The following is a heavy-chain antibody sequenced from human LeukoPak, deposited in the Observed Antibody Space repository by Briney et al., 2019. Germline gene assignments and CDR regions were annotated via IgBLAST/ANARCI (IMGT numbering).Heavy chain of an antibody. CDR2: INHSGST. D-gene: IGHD5-18*01. CDR3: ARGEPLDTAMGGWFDP. Sequence: PSETLSLTCAVYGGSFSGYYWSWIRQPPGKGLEWIGEINHSGSTNYNPSLKSRVTISVDTSKNQFSLKLSSVTAADTAVYYCARGEPLDTAMGGWFDPWGQGTLVTVSS. J-gene: IGHJ5*02. CDR1: GGSFSGYY. V-gene: IGHV4-34*01.